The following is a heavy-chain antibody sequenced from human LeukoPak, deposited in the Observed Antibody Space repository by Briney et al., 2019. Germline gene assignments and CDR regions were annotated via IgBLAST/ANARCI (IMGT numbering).Heavy chain of an antibody. CDR2: INPNSGGT. V-gene: IGHV1-2*02. CDR1: KYTFTDYY. J-gene: IGHJ4*02. D-gene: IGHD2-2*01. Sequence: ASVKVSCKASKYTFTDYYMHWVRRAPGQGLEWMGWINPNSGGTNYAQKFQGRVTMTRDTSISTAYMELSSLRSDDTAVYYCARGYCTTTSCREGHDYWGQGTLVTVSS. CDR3: ARGYCTTTSCREGHDY.